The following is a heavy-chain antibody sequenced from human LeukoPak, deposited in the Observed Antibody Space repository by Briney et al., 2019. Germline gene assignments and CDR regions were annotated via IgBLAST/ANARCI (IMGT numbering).Heavy chain of an antibody. CDR3: ARGQYNYGRDWFDP. CDR2: INPNSGGT. Sequence: ASVKVSCKASGYTFTGYYMYWVRQAPGQGLEWMGWINPNSGGTNYAQKFQGRVTMTRDTSISTAYMELSRLRSDDTAVYYCARGQYNYGRDWFDPWGQGTLVTVSS. CDR1: GYTFTGYY. D-gene: IGHD5-18*01. V-gene: IGHV1-2*02. J-gene: IGHJ5*02.